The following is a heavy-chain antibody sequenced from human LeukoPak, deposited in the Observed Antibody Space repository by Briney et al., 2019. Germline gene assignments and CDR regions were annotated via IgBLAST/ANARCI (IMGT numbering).Heavy chain of an antibody. D-gene: IGHD3-22*01. V-gene: IGHV3-74*01. CDR1: GFTSSSYW. J-gene: IGHJ4*02. Sequence: PGGSLRLSCAASGFTSSSYWMHWVRQGPGEGLVWVSRINSDGKSTSYADSVKGRFTISRDNAKNTLYLQMKSLRAEDTAVYLCAKSRAGSSGFYFDYWGQGTLVTVSS. CDR2: INSDGKST. CDR3: AKSRAGSSGFYFDY.